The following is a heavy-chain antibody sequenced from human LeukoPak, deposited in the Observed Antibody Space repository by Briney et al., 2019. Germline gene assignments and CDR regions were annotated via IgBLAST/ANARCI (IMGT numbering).Heavy chain of an antibody. Sequence: PGGSLRLSCAVSELTFSSYVMSWVRQAPGKGLEWVSGISGSGGSTYYADSVKGRFTISRDNSKTTLYLQMNSLRAEDTAVYYCAKDRSPYSSSLYFDYWGQGTLVTVSS. CDR2: ISGSGGST. J-gene: IGHJ4*02. CDR3: AKDRSPYSSSLYFDY. D-gene: IGHD6-13*01. CDR1: ELTFSSYV. V-gene: IGHV3-23*01.